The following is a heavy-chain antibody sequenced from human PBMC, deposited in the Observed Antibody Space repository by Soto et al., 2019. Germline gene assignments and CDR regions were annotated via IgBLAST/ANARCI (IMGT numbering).Heavy chain of an antibody. CDR3: ARVDLRRSSLFWFDP. CDR1: GGSVSSKSAA. V-gene: IGHV6-1*01. D-gene: IGHD6-6*01. J-gene: IGHJ5*02. CDR2: TYYRPKWYD. Sequence: SQTLSLTCVISGGSVSSKSAAWNWIRQSPTRGLEWLGRTYYRPKWYDDYAVSVRSRITINPDTSKNQFSLQLNSVTPEDTAVYYCARVDLRRSSLFWFDPWGQGTLVTVSS.